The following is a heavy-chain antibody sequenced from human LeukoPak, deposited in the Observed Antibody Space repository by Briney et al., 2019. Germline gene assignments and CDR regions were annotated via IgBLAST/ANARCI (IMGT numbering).Heavy chain of an antibody. CDR2: INDSGST. CDR1: GRSFSGYY. J-gene: IGHJ4*02. V-gene: IGHV4-34*01. Sequence: SETLSLTCAVYGRSFSGYYWSWIRQPPGKGLEWIGEINDSGSTNYNPSLKSRVTISVDTSKNQFSLKLSSVTAADTAVYYCARADYGGNSPYYFDYWGQGTLVTVSS. CDR3: ARADYGGNSPYYFDY. D-gene: IGHD4-23*01.